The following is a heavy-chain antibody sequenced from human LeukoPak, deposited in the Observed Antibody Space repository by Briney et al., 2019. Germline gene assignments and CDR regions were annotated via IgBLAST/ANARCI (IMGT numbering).Heavy chain of an antibody. CDR3: ARDSPPYYYDSSGYPGAFDI. D-gene: IGHD3-22*01. CDR2: ISYDGSNK. J-gene: IGHJ3*02. CDR1: GFTFSSYA. V-gene: IGHV3-30-3*01. Sequence: GGSLRLSCAASGFTFSSYAMHWVRQAPGKGLEWVAVISYDGSNKYYADSVKGRFTISRDNSKNTLYLQMNSLRAEDTAVYYCARDSPPYYYDSSGYPGAFDIWGQGTMVTVSS.